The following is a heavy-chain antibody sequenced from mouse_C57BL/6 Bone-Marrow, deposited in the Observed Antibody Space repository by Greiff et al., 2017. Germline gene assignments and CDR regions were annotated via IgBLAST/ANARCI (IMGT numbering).Heavy chain of an antibody. Sequence: VMLQQSDAELVKPGASVKISCKVSGYTFTDHTIHWMKQRPEQGLEWIGYIYPRDGSTKYNEKFKGKATLTADKSSSTAYMQLNSLTSEDSAVYFCARVDYGSSYYYAMDYWGQGTSVTVSS. V-gene: IGHV1-78*01. CDR2: IYPRDGST. J-gene: IGHJ4*01. CDR3: ARVDYGSSYYYAMDY. D-gene: IGHD1-1*01. CDR1: GYTFTDHT.